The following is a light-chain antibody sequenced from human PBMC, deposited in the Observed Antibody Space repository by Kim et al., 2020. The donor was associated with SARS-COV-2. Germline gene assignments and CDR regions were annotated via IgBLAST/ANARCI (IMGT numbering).Light chain of an antibody. CDR2: QDN. J-gene: IGLJ2*01. V-gene: IGLV3-1*01. Sequence: SVSPGQTASITCSGDKLGDKYACWYQQKPGQSPVLVIYQDNKRPSGIPERFSGSNSGNTATLTISGAQPMDEADYYCQAWDSSTVVFGGGTKLTVL. CDR3: QAWDSSTVV. CDR1: KLGDKY.